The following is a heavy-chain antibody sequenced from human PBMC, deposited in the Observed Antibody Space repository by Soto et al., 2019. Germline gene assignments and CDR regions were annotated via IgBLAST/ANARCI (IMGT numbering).Heavy chain of an antibody. Sequence: QVQLVESGGGVVQPGRSLRLSCAASGFTFSSYGMLWVRQAPGKGLEWVTVISYDGKVAYYADSVKGRFTISRDNSKNTLYLQMNSLRTEDTAMYYCAKEGPITNWYFDYWGQGTLVTVSS. D-gene: IGHD1-1*01. CDR3: AKEGPITNWYFDY. CDR1: GFTFSSYG. J-gene: IGHJ4*02. CDR2: ISYDGKVA. V-gene: IGHV3-30*18.